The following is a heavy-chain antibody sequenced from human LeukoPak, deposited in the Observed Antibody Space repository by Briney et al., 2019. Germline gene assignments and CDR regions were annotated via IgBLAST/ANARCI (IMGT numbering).Heavy chain of an antibody. Sequence: GGSLRLSCAASGFTFDDYGMHWVRKAPGKGVEWVSLISGDGGSSYYADSVKGRFTISRDNSKNSLYLQMNSLGTEDTALYYCAKSTAMLSSYFYGMDVWGQGTTVTVSS. CDR2: ISGDGGSS. CDR1: GFTFDDYG. V-gene: IGHV3-43*02. J-gene: IGHJ6*02. CDR3: AKSTAMLSSYFYGMDV. D-gene: IGHD5-18*01.